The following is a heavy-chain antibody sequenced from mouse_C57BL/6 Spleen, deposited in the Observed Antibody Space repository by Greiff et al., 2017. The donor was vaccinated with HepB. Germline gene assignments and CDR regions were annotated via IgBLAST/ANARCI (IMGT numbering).Heavy chain of an antibody. J-gene: IGHJ4*01. CDR2: ISYDGSN. CDR3: ARGNYLLDAMDY. Sequence: EVQLVESGPGLVKPSQSLSLTCSVTGYSITSGYYWNWIRQFPGNKLEWMGYISYDGSNNCNPSLKNRISITRDTSKNQFFLKLNSVTTEDTATYYCARGNYLLDAMDYWGQGTSVTVSS. V-gene: IGHV3-6*01. D-gene: IGHD2-1*01. CDR1: GYSITSGYY.